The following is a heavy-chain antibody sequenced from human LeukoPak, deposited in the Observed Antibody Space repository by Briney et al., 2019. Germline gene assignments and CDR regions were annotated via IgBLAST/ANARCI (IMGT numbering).Heavy chain of an antibody. Sequence: ASVKVSCKVSGYTLTELSMHWVRQAPGKGLEWMGGFDPEDGETIYAQKLQGRVTMTTDTSTSTAYMELRSLRSDDTAVYYCARGVYGDYGTDLDYWGQGTLVTVSS. CDR3: ARGVYGDYGTDLDY. J-gene: IGHJ4*02. D-gene: IGHD4-17*01. CDR2: FDPEDGET. CDR1: GYTLTELS. V-gene: IGHV1-24*01.